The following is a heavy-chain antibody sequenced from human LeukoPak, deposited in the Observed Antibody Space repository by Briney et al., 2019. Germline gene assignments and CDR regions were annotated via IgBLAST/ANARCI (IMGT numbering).Heavy chain of an antibody. CDR2: ISWDGGST. Sequence: GGSLRLSCAASGFTFDDYAMHWVRQAPGKGLEWVSLISWDGGSTYYADSVKGRFTISRDNAKNTLYLQMNSLRAEDTAVYYCARGGVGLLWFGELLLGGPDAFDIWGQGTMVTVSS. CDR1: GFTFDDYA. CDR3: ARGGVGLLWFGELLLGGPDAFDI. J-gene: IGHJ3*02. D-gene: IGHD3-10*01. V-gene: IGHV3-43D*03.